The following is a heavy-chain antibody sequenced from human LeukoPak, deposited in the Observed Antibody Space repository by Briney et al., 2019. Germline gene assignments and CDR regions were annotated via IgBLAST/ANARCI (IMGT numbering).Heavy chain of an antibody. Sequence: GASVKVSFKASGYTFTIYGISWVRQAPGQGLEWMGWISAYNGNTNYAQKLQGRVTMTTDTSTSTAYMELRSLRSDDTAVYYCASNIVVVRAARYYYYGMDVWGQGTTVTVSS. J-gene: IGHJ6*02. CDR3: ASNIVVVRAARYYYYGMDV. CDR1: GYTFTIYG. V-gene: IGHV1-18*01. CDR2: ISAYNGNT. D-gene: IGHD2-2*01.